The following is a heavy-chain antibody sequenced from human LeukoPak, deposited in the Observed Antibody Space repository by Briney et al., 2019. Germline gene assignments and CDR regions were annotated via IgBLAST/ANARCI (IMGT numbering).Heavy chain of an antibody. CDR2: IYYSGST. V-gene: IGHV4-59*01. CDR3: ARVEKVAAAGFNYYYGMDV. Sequence: PSETLSLTCTVSGGSISSYYWSWIRPPPGKGLGWGGYIYYSGSTNYNPSLKSRVTISVDTSKSQFSLKLSSVTAADTAVYYCARVEKVAAAGFNYYYGMDVWGQGTMVTVSS. J-gene: IGHJ6*02. CDR1: GGSISSYY. D-gene: IGHD6-13*01.